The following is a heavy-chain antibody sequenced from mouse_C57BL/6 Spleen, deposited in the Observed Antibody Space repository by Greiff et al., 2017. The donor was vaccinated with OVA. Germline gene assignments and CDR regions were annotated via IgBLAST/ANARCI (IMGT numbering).Heavy chain of an antibody. CDR3: ARLLGQDY. V-gene: IGHV1-80*01. CDR2: IYPGDGDT. Sequence: VQLQQSGAELVKPGASVKISCKASGYAFSSYWMTWVKQRPGKGLEWIGQIYPGDGDTNYNGKFKGKATLTADKSSSTAYMQLSSLTSEDSAVYFCARLLGQDYWGQGTTLTVSS. J-gene: IGHJ2*01. CDR1: GYAFSSYW. D-gene: IGHD3-3*01.